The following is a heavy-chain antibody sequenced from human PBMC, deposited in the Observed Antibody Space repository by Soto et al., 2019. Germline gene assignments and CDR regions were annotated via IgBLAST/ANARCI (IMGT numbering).Heavy chain of an antibody. J-gene: IGHJ3*02. CDR1: GYSFTSYW. V-gene: IGHV5-10-1*01. Sequence: GESLKISCKGSGYSFTSYWISWVRQMPGKGLEWMGRIDPSDSYTNYSPSFQGHVTISADKSISTAYLQWSSLKASDTALYYCARGDRDFVILTGYYGGAGGAFDIWGQGTMVTVSS. CDR3: ARGDRDFVILTGYYGGAGGAFDI. D-gene: IGHD3-9*01. CDR2: IDPSDSYT.